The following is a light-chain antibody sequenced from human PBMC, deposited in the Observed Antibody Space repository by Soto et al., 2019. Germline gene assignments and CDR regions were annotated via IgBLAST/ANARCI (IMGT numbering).Light chain of an antibody. V-gene: IGKV1-9*01. Sequence: DIQLTQSPSFLSASVRDRVTITCRASQVLRRYLAWYQQKPGKAPKLLIYDVSTLQSGVPSRFSGSGSGTEFTLTFSSLQPEDFATFYCHQLNTYPLTFGGGTKVEI. CDR3: HQLNTYPLT. J-gene: IGKJ4*01. CDR1: QVLRRY. CDR2: DVS.